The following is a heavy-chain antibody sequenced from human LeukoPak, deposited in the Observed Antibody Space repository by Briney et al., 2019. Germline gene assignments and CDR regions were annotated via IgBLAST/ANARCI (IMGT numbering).Heavy chain of an antibody. CDR1: GFTFSSYA. V-gene: IGHV3-64*01. Sequence: GGSLTLTCAASGFTFSSYAMHWVRQPPGKGLEYVAAISSNGDSTFYPNTVKGRFTISRDHSQSILYLKMGSMRADDMAVYYCLRWSDYWGQGTLVTVSS. CDR2: ISSNGDST. D-gene: IGHD4-23*01. J-gene: IGHJ4*02. CDR3: LRWSDY.